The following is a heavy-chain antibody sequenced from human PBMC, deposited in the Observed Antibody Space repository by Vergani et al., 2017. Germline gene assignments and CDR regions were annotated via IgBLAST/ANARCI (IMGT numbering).Heavy chain of an antibody. CDR2: INTNTGNP. D-gene: IGHD6-13*01. CDR1: GYTFTSYA. CDR3: ARDGVIEQQLVRHDY. J-gene: IGHJ4*02. V-gene: IGHV7-4-1*02. Sequence: QVQLVQSGAEVKKPGSSVKVSCKASGYTFTSYAMNWVRQAPGQGLEWMGWINTNTGNPTYAQGFTGRFVFSLDTSVSTAYLQISSLKAEDTAVYYCARDGVIEQQLVRHDYWGQGTLVTVSS.